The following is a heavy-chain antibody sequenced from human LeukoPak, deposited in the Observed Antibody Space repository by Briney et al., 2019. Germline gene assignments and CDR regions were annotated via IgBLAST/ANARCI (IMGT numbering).Heavy chain of an antibody. CDR1: GFTFSSYA. CDR2: ISGSGGST. Sequence: GGSLRLSCAASGFTFSSYAMSWVRQAPGKGLEWVSAISGSGGSTYYADSVKGRFTISRDNSENTLYLQMNSLRAEDTAVYYCAKHPPDYGDYVPLFDYWGQGTLVTVSS. J-gene: IGHJ4*02. CDR3: AKHPPDYGDYVPLFDY. V-gene: IGHV3-23*01. D-gene: IGHD4-17*01.